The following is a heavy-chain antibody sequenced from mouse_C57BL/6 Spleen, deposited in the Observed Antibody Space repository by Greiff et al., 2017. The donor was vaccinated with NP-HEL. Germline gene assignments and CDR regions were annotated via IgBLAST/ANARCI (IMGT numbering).Heavy chain of an antibody. CDR1: GYTFTDYN. CDR2: INPNNGGT. J-gene: IGHJ4*01. V-gene: IGHV1-18*01. D-gene: IGHD1-1*02. Sequence: EVQLVESGPELVKPGASVKIPCKASGYTFTDYNMDWVKQSHGKSLEWIGDINPNNGGTIYNQKFKGKATLTVDKSSSTAYMELRSLTSEDTAVYYCARGGIWYYAMDYWGQGTSVTVSS. CDR3: ARGGIWYYAMDY.